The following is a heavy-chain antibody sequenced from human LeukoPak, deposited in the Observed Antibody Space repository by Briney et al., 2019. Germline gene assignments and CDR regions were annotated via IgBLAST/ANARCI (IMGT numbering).Heavy chain of an antibody. V-gene: IGHV1-2*02. Sequence: GASVKVSCKASGYTFTGYYMHWVRQAPGQGLEWMGGINPNSGGTNYAQKLQGRVTMTTDTSTSTAYMELRSLRSDDTAVYYCARCDVQLAILVDFDYWGQGTLVTVSS. CDR2: INPNSGGT. CDR1: GYTFTGYY. D-gene: IGHD2-2*01. J-gene: IGHJ4*02. CDR3: ARCDVQLAILVDFDY.